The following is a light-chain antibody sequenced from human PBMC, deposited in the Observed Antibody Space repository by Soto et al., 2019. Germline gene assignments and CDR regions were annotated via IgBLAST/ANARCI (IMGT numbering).Light chain of an antibody. CDR2: SHN. Sequence: QAVVTQPPSASGTPGQRVTISCSGSSSNIGSNTVNWYQQLPGTAPKLLIYSHNQRPSGVPDRFSGSQSGTSASLAISGLQSEDEADYYCAAWYDSLNGSVFGTGTKLTVL. CDR3: AAWYDSLNGSV. J-gene: IGLJ1*01. V-gene: IGLV1-44*01. CDR1: SSNIGSNT.